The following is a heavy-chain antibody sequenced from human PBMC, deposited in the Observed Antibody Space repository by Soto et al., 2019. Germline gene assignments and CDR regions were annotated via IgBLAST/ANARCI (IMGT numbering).Heavy chain of an antibody. CDR3: ARVVDSAMVPFDY. D-gene: IGHD5-18*01. J-gene: IGHJ4*02. CDR1: GYTFTAYY. Sequence: VKVSCKASGYTFTAYYMHWVRQAPGQGLEWMGWINPDSGGTYYPQNFQGRVTMTRDTSITTAYMELSRLTYDDTAVYYCARVVDSAMVPFDYWGQGTLVTVSS. V-gene: IGHV1-2*02. CDR2: INPDSGGT.